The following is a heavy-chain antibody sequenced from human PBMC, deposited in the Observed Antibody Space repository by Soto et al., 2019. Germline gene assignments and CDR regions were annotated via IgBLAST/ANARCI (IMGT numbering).Heavy chain of an antibody. CDR2: IYYSGST. CDR1: GGSISSYY. Sequence: SDTLSLTFTVSGGSISSYYWSWIRQPPGKGMEWIVYIYYSGSTNYNPSLKSRVTISVETSKKQFSLKLSSVTAADTAVYYCARIGRTNGTPLYXWGQGTLVTVSX. D-gene: IGHD2-8*01. CDR3: ARIGRTNGTPLYX. V-gene: IGHV4-59*01. J-gene: IGHJ4*02.